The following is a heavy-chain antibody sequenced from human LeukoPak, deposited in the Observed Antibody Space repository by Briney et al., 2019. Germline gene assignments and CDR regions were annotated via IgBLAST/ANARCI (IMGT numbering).Heavy chain of an antibody. D-gene: IGHD3-22*01. Sequence: GESLKISCKGSGYSFSSYWIAWVRQMPGKGLEWMGIINPGDSDTRYSPSFQGQVTISADKSISTAYPQWSSLKASDTAMYYCARHATYYYDSSGRNWFDPWGQGTLVTVSS. CDR1: GYSFSSYW. V-gene: IGHV5-51*01. CDR2: INPGDSDT. CDR3: ARHATYYYDSSGRNWFDP. J-gene: IGHJ5*02.